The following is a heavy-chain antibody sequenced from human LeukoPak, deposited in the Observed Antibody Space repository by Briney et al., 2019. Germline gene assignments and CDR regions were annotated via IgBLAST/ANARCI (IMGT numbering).Heavy chain of an antibody. CDR1: GYTFTGYY. CDR3: ARVSIFGVVIIGYFDY. Sequence: ASVKVSCKASGYTFTGYYMHWVRQAPGQGLEWMGWINPNSGGTNYAQKCQGRVTMTRDTSISTAYMELSRLRSADTAVYYCARVSIFGVVIIGYFDYWGQGTLVTVSS. J-gene: IGHJ4*02. CDR2: INPNSGGT. D-gene: IGHD3-3*01. V-gene: IGHV1-2*02.